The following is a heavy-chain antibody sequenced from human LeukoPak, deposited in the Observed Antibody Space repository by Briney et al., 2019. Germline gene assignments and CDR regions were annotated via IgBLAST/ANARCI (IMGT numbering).Heavy chain of an antibody. CDR3: ASADPGRGYSYGTLDY. CDR1: GYTFTGYY. CDR2: INPNSGGT. V-gene: IGHV1-2*02. J-gene: IGHJ4*02. D-gene: IGHD5-18*01. Sequence: GASVKVSCKASGYTFTGYYMHWVRQAPGQGLEWMGWINPNSGGTNYAQKFQGRVTVTRDTSISTAYMELSRLRSDDTAVYYCASADPGRGYSYGTLDYWGQGTLVTVSS.